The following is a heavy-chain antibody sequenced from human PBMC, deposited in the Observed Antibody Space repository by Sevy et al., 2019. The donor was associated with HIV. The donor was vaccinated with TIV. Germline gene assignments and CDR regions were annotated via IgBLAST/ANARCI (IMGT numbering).Heavy chain of an antibody. J-gene: IGHJ4*02. Sequence: GGSLRLSCAASGFSFSDFYMSWIRQAPGKGLEWVSFISSDGATIYYADSVKGRFTVSRDNARNSMSLQMGSLRGDDTAVYYCARGARPQNWGQGTLVTVSS. CDR2: ISSDGATI. CDR3: ARGARPQN. V-gene: IGHV3-11*01. CDR1: GFSFSDFY.